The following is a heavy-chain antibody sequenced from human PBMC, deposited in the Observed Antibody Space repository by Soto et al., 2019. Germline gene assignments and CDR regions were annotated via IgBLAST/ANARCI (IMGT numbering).Heavy chain of an antibody. CDR3: AADGSLTTVVTHYYGMDV. V-gene: IGHV1-58*01. Sequence: ASVKVSCKASGFTFTSSAVQWVRQARGQRLEWIGWIVVGSGNTNYAQKFQERVTITRDMSTSTAYMELSSLRSEDTAVYYCAADGSLTTVVTHYYGMDVWGQGTTVTVSS. CDR1: GFTFTSSA. D-gene: IGHD4-17*01. CDR2: IVVGSGNT. J-gene: IGHJ6*02.